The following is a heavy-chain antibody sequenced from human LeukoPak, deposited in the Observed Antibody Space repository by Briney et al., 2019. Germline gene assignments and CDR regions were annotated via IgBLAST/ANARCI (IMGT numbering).Heavy chain of an antibody. CDR1: GYSISSGYY. V-gene: IGHV4-38-2*02. J-gene: IGHJ4*02. CDR2: IYHSGST. D-gene: IGHD2-2*01. Sequence: PSETLSLTCTVSGYSISSGYYWGWIRQPPGKGLEWIGSIYHSGSTYYNPSLKSRVTISVDTSKNQFSLKLSSVTAADTAVYYCARCSSTSCRFDYWGQGTLVTVSS. CDR3: ARCSSTSCRFDY.